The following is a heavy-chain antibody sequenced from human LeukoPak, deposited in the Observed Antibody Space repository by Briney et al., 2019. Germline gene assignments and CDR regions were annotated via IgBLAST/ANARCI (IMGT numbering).Heavy chain of an antibody. D-gene: IGHD3-3*01. CDR1: GGSISSGSYY. J-gene: IGHJ4*02. V-gene: IGHV4-61*02. CDR2: IYTSGST. CDR3: ASVRRITIFGVVIRDYFDY. Sequence: SQTLSLTCTVSGGSISSGSYYWSWIRQPAGKGLEWIGRIYTSGSTNYNPSLKSRVTISVDTSKNQFSLKLSSVTAADTAVYYCASVRRITIFGVVIRDYFDYWGQGTLVTVSS.